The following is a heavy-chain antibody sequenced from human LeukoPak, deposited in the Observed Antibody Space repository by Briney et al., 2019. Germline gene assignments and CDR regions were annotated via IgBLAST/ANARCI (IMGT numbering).Heavy chain of an antibody. Sequence: GGSLRLSCAASGFTFSGYSMNWVRQAPGKGLEWVSSIRCSSTYIYYADSVKGRFTISRDNAKNSLYLQMNGLRAEDTAVYYCARDPGEEYCTNVVCSHGLFDPWGQGTLVTVSS. CDR3: ARDPGEEYCTNVVCSHGLFDP. CDR2: IRCSSTYI. CDR1: GFTFSGYS. D-gene: IGHD2-8*01. V-gene: IGHV3-21*01. J-gene: IGHJ5*02.